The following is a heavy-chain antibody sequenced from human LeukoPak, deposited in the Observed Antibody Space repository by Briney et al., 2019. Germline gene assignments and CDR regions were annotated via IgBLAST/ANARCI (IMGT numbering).Heavy chain of an antibody. J-gene: IGHJ4*02. D-gene: IGHD4-23*01. CDR1: GFTFSTYA. CDR3: ARDLSVVTPEGFDS. V-gene: IGHV3-48*01. Sequence: GGSLRLSCAAFGFTFSTYAMNWIRQAPGKGLEWISYITGSRGPIYYADSVKGRFTISRDNANNSLFLHMNSLRAEDTAVYYCARDLSVVTPEGFDSWGQGTLVTVSS. CDR2: ITGSRGPI.